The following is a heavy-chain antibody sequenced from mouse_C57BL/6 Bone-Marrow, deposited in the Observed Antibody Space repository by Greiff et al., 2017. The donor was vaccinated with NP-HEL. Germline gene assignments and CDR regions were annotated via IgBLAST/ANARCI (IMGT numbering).Heavy chain of an antibody. Sequence: VKLMESGPGLVQPSQSLSITCTVSGFSLTSYGVHWVRQSPGKGLEWLGVIWSGGSTDYNAAFISRLSISKDNSKSQVFFKMNSLQADDTAIYYCARKNDGYLYYYAMDYWGQGTSVTVSS. CDR2: IWSGGST. CDR3: ARKNDGYLYYYAMDY. V-gene: IGHV2-2*01. D-gene: IGHD2-3*01. J-gene: IGHJ4*01. CDR1: GFSLTSYG.